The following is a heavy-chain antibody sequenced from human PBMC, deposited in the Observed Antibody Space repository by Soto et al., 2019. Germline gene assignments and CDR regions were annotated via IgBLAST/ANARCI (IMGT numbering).Heavy chain of an antibody. CDR2: INHSGST. J-gene: IGHJ4*02. CDR1: GGSFSGYY. V-gene: IGHV4-34*01. Sequence: SETLSLTCAVYGGSFSGYYWSWIRQPPGKGLEWIGEINHSGSTNYNPSLKSRVTISVDTSKNQFSLKLSSVTAADTAVYYCARGRRIAARSRIRYYFDYWGQGTLVTVS. CDR3: ARGRRIAARSRIRYYFDY. D-gene: IGHD6-6*01.